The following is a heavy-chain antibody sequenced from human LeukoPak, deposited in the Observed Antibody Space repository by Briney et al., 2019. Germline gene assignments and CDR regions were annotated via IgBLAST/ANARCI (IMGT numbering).Heavy chain of an antibody. D-gene: IGHD6-25*01. CDR1: GGSISPYY. V-gene: IGHV4-59*01. Sequence: SETLSLTCSVSGGSISPYYWSWIRQPPGKGLEWIGYIFYTGITTYNPSLRSRVSISLDSPKNQFFLRLTSVTAADTAMYYCARAETLAAIYFDFWGQGRLVTVSS. CDR3: ARAETLAAIYFDF. CDR2: IFYTGIT. J-gene: IGHJ4*02.